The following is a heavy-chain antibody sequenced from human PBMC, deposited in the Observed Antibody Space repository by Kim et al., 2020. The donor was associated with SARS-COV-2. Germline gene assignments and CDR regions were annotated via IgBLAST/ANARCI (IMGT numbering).Heavy chain of an antibody. V-gene: IGHV4-34*01. CDR3: ARGNDYYGSEY. D-gene: IGHD3-10*01. CDR2: ISHRGKT. Sequence: SETLSLTCGVSGGASTGYHWTWVRQSPGQGLEWIGQISHRGKTDYNPSLKSRIILSVDTSKNQFYLNMTSVTAADRAIYFCARGNDYYGSEYWGQGTLVT. J-gene: IGHJ4*02. CDR1: GGASTGYH.